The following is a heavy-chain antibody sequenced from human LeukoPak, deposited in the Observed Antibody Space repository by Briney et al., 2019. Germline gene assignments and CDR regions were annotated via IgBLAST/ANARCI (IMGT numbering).Heavy chain of an antibody. D-gene: IGHD6-13*01. CDR2: ISSSSSYI. Sequence: PGGSLRLSCAASGFTFSSYSMNWVRQAPGKGLEWVSSISSSSSYIYYADSVKGRFTISRDNAKNSLYLQMNSLRVEDTAVYYCARKVAAALDYWGQGTMVTVSS. CDR3: ARKVAAALDY. CDR1: GFTFSSYS. V-gene: IGHV3-21*01. J-gene: IGHJ4*02.